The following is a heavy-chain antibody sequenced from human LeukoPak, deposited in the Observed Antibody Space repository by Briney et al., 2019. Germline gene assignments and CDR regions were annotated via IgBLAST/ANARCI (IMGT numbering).Heavy chain of an antibody. CDR3: ARASSGWYGLFDY. CDR1: GGSISSYY. J-gene: IGHJ4*02. D-gene: IGHD6-19*01. CDR2: VYYSGGT. V-gene: IGHV4-59*01. Sequence: PSETLSLTCTVSGGSISSYYWSWIRLPPGKGLEWIGYVYYSGGTNYNPSLKSRVTISVDTSKNQFSLKLSSLTAADTAVYYCARASSGWYGLFDYWGQGTLVTVSS.